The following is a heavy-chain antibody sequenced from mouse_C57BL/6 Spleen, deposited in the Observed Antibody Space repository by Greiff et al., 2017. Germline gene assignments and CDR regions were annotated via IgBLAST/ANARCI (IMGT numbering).Heavy chain of an antibody. V-gene: IGHV1-64*01. CDR2: IHPNSGST. Sequence: VQLQQSGAELVKPGASVKLSCKASGYTFTSYWMHWVKQRPGQGLEWIGMIHPNSGSTNYNEKFKSKATLTVDKSSSTAYMQLSSLTSEDSAVYYCARSYYGSSLYAMDYWGQGTSVTVSS. D-gene: IGHD1-1*01. CDR3: ARSYYGSSLYAMDY. J-gene: IGHJ4*01. CDR1: GYTFTSYW.